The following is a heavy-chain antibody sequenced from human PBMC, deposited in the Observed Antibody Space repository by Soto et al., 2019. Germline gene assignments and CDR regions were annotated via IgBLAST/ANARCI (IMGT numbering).Heavy chain of an antibody. J-gene: IGHJ4*02. Sequence: EVQLVESGGGLVQPGGSLRVSCAASGFTFSSYWMTWVRQVPGKGLEWVAKIKRDGSEKYYVDSVRGRFTISRDNAQDSLYLQMNSLRAEATAVYYCARAQLPPECSSASYYFDYWGQGALVTVSS. V-gene: IGHV3-7*01. CDR2: IKRDGSEK. D-gene: IGHD2-2*01. CDR1: GFTFSSYW. CDR3: ARAQLPPECSSASYYFDY.